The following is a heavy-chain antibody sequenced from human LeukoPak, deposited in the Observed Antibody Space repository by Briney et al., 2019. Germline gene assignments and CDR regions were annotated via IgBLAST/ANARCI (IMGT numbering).Heavy chain of an antibody. D-gene: IGHD2-2*01. CDR3: ARPIVVVPAAEDY. V-gene: IGHV3-30*02. Sequence: TGGSLRLSCAASGFTFSSYGMHWVRQAPGKGLEWVAFIRYDGSNKYYADSVKGRFTISRDNSKNTLYLQMNSLRAEDTAVYYCARPIVVVPAAEDYWGQGTLVTVSS. CDR2: IRYDGSNK. CDR1: GFTFSSYG. J-gene: IGHJ4*02.